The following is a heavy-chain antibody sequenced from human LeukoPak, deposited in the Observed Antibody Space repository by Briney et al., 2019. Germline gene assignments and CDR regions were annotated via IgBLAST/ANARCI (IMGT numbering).Heavy chain of an antibody. J-gene: IGHJ4*02. CDR1: GYTFISYG. CDR2: ISAYNDNT. D-gene: IGHD3-22*01. Sequence: ASVKVSCKASGYTFISYGITWVRQAPGQGLEWMGWISAYNDNTNYAQKFQGRVTMTTDTSTKTAYMELRSLRSDDTAVYYCARTGYFYDSGGYYSYPEFDYWGQGTLVTVSS. V-gene: IGHV1-18*01. CDR3: ARTGYFYDSGGYYSYPEFDY.